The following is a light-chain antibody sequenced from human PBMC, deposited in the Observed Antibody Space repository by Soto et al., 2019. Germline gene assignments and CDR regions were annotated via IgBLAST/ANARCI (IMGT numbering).Light chain of an antibody. V-gene: IGKV3-15*01. CDR1: QSVSSN. J-gene: IGKJ5*01. CDR3: QQYNNWLT. Sequence: EIVMTQSPATLSVSPGERATLSCRASQSVSSNLAWYQQKPGQAPRLLIYGASTWATGIPARFSGSGSGTEFTLTISSLQSEDFAVYYCQQYNNWLTFGQGTRLEIK. CDR2: GAS.